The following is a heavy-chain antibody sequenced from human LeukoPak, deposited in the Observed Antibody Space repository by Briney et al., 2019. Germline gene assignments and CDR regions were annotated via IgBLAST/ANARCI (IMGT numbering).Heavy chain of an antibody. CDR3: ASGGHGGGWSNFEY. CDR2: IYSGDST. J-gene: IGHJ4*02. V-gene: IGHV3-53*01. Sequence: GGSLRLSCAASGFTVSRNNLIWVRQPPGKGLEWVSVIYSGDSTYYAESVQGRFTISRDRTKNTVYLQMNSLRAEDTAVYYCASGGHGGGWSNFEYWGQGTLVTVSS. CDR1: GFTVSRNN. D-gene: IGHD6-19*01.